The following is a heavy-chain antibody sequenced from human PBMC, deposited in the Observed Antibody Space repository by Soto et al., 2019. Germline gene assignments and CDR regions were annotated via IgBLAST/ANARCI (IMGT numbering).Heavy chain of an antibody. Sequence: WDTLSLACAVSGVCLTSGHGCTWVRPSPKRGLEYIGEIFHDGTATYYPSLERPVAMSVDTSRNQFSLKLTAVTAADTAVYFCARLVYDTRLNYMYFDFWGPGTLVTSPQ. CDR1: GVCLTSGHG. D-gene: IGHD3-10*01. J-gene: IGHJ4*02. CDR3: ARLVYDTRLNYMYFDF. CDR2: IFHDGTA. V-gene: IGHV4-4*02.